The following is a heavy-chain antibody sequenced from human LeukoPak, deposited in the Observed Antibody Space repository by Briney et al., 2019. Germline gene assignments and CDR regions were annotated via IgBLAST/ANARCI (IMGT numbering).Heavy chain of an antibody. Sequence: WASVTVSCKASGGTFSSYAISWVRQAPGQGLEWMVRIIPMLGIANYAQKFQGRVTITADKSTSTAYMELSSLRSEDTAVYYCARVNGKSGSTIYYFDYWGQGTLVTVSS. D-gene: IGHD2-2*01. CDR2: IIPMLGIA. J-gene: IGHJ4*02. CDR1: GGTFSSYA. V-gene: IGHV1-69*04. CDR3: ARVNGKSGSTIYYFDY.